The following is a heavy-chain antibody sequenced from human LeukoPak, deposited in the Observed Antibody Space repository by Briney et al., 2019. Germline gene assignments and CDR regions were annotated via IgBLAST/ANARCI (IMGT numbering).Heavy chain of an antibody. CDR2: FDPEDGET. Sequence: GASVRPCYKLSGYTLTELSMNWVRQAAGNGGGWRGGFDPEDGETIYAQKFKGRVTMTEDTSTDTAYMELSSLRSEDTAVYYWATATPRGYSYGPYYYYGMDVWGEGTTVTVSS. J-gene: IGHJ6*04. CDR3: ATATPRGYSYGPYYYYGMDV. D-gene: IGHD5-18*01. V-gene: IGHV1-24*01. CDR1: GYTLTELS.